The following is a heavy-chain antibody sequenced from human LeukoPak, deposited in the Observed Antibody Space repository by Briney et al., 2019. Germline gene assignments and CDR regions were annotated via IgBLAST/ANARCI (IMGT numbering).Heavy chain of an antibody. CDR1: GFTFSSYW. D-gene: IGHD1-26*01. J-gene: IGHJ4*02. CDR2: IKEDGSEK. CDR3: ARDKVVGAIAGSNFDY. Sequence: GGSLRLSCAASGFTFSSYWMSWVRQAPGKGLEWVANIKEDGSEKYYVGSVKGRFTIPRDNGKNSLYLQMNGLRAEDTAVYYCARDKVVGAIAGSNFDYWGQGTLVTVSS. V-gene: IGHV3-7*01.